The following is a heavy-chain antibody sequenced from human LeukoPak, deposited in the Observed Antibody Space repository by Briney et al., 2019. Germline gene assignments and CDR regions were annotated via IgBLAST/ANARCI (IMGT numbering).Heavy chain of an antibody. D-gene: IGHD4-11*01. Sequence: PSDTLSLTCTVSGYSITSGSYWGWIRQPLGKGLEWIANVYHRGTTYYNPSLKSRLTISVDTSKNHFSLRLSSLSAADTAICYCARFADTNYDAFDIWGQGTLVTVSS. V-gene: IGHV4-38-2*02. J-gene: IGHJ3*02. CDR3: ARFADTNYDAFDI. CDR2: VYHRGTT. CDR1: GYSITSGSY.